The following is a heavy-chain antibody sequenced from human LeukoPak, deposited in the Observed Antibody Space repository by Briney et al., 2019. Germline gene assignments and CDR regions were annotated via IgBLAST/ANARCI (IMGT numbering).Heavy chain of an antibody. V-gene: IGHV1-8*01. J-gene: IGHJ4*02. CDR2: MNPNSGNT. CDR3: ARDWFHAIDY. CDR1: GYTFTSYD. Sequence: AASVKVSCKASGYTFTSYDINWVRQATGQGLEWMGWMNPNSGNTGYAQKFQGRATMTRNTSISTAYMELSSLRAEDTAVYYCARDWFHAIDYWGQGTLVTVSS. D-gene: IGHD2/OR15-2a*01.